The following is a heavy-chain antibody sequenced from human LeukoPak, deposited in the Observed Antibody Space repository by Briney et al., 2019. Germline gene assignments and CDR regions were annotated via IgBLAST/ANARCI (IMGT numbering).Heavy chain of an antibody. CDR3: ANRIQLWGGLDDY. V-gene: IGHV3-30*04. D-gene: IGHD5-18*01. J-gene: IGHJ4*02. CDR1: GFAFSTYP. Sequence: GRSLRLSCAASGFAFSTYPVHWVRQAPGKGLEWVAVISYDGSNKYCADSVKGRFTISRDNSKNTLYLQMNSPRAEDTAVYYCANRIQLWGGLDDYWGQGTLVTVSS. CDR2: ISYDGSNK.